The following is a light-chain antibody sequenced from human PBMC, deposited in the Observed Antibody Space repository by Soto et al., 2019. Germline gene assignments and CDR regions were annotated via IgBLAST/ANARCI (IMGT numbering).Light chain of an antibody. CDR1: QSVSSY. Sequence: EIVLTQSPATLSLSPGERATLSCRASQSVSSYLAWYQQKPGQAPRLLIYDASNRATGTPARFSGSGSGTAFTLTISSLEPEDFAVYYCQQRSNWPHTFGQGTRLEIK. CDR3: QQRSNWPHT. V-gene: IGKV3-11*01. CDR2: DAS. J-gene: IGKJ5*01.